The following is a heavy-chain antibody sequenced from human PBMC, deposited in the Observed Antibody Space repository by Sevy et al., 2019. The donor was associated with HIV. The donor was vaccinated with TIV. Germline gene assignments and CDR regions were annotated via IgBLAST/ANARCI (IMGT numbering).Heavy chain of an antibody. Sequence: GFLKPPRSASWFPLCRHAMSLVRPAPGEGVGGGSAFRCSGGSPNYAESVKGRFTISRDNSKNTLYLQMNSLRAEDTAVYYCAKAPNGYYGSGREGYYFDYWGQGTLVTVSS. V-gene: IGHV3-23*01. CDR2: FRCSGGSP. J-gene: IGHJ4*02. CDR1: WFPLCRHA. D-gene: IGHD3-10*01. CDR3: AKAPNGYYGSGREGYYFDY.